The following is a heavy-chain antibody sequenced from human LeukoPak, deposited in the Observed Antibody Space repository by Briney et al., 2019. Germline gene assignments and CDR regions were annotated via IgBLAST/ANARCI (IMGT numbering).Heavy chain of an antibody. V-gene: IGHV1-69*05. CDR1: GGTFSSYA. CDR3: ARPVDTAMDGPFDY. CDR2: IIPIFGTA. D-gene: IGHD5-18*01. J-gene: IGHJ4*02. Sequence: GASVKVSCXASGGTFSSYAISWVRQAPGQGLEWMGGIIPIFGTANYAQKFQGRVTITTDESTSTAYMELSSLRSEDTAVYYCARPVDTAMDGPFDYWGQGTLVTVSS.